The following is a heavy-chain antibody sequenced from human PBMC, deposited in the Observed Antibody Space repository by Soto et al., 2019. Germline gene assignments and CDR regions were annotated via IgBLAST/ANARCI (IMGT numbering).Heavy chain of an antibody. CDR3: AKIRGYSYAMYYFDY. CDR2: ISYDGSNK. J-gene: IGHJ4*02. V-gene: IGHV3-30-3*01. CDR1: GFTFSSYA. Sequence: GGSLRLSCAASGFTFSSYAMHWVRQAPGKGLEWVAVISYDGSNKYYADSVKGRLTISRDNSKNTLYLQMNSLRAEDTAVYYCAKIRGYSYAMYYFDYWGQGTLVTVSS. D-gene: IGHD5-18*01.